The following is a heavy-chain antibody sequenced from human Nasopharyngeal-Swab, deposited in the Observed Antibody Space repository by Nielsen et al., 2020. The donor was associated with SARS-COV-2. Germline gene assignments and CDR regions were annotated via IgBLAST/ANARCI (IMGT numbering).Heavy chain of an antibody. D-gene: IGHD3-9*01. CDR3: TTEGLTRYFDSLSHGDNDY. J-gene: IGHJ4*02. Sequence: GGSLRLSCAASGFIFGDYYVSWIRQDPGKGLEGVSYISRSGSTIYYADSVKGRFTISRDNAKNSLYLQMNSLRAEDTALYYCTTEGLTRYFDSLSHGDNDYWGQGTLVTVSS. CDR1: GFIFGDYY. CDR2: ISRSGSTI. V-gene: IGHV3-11*01.